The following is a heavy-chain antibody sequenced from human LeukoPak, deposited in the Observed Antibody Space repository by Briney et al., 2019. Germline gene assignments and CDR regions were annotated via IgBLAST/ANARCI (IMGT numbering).Heavy chain of an antibody. CDR1: GFTFSYYD. V-gene: IGHV3-23*01. CDR3: AKRGNPAVGHHYLDV. D-gene: IGHD2-2*01. J-gene: IGHJ6*03. Sequence: GGSLRLSYAASGFTFSYYDMSWVRQAPGKGLEWFASITLSGGSTFYADSVKGRFTISRDNSKNTLYLQMNSLSAEDTAVYYCAKRGNPAVGHHYLDVWGKGTTVSVSS. CDR2: ITLSGGST.